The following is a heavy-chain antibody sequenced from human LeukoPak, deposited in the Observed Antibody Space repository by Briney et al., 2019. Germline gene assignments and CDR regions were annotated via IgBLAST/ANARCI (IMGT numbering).Heavy chain of an antibody. CDR2: ISGSGGST. J-gene: IGHJ6*02. CDR1: GFTFSIYA. CDR3: TRDANHYGGMDV. Sequence: GGSLRLSCAASGFTFSIYAMSWVPQAPGKGLEWVSAISGSGGSTYYADSVKGRFTISRDNSKNTLYLQMNSLRVEDTAVYYCTRDANHYGGMDVWGQGTTVTVSS. V-gene: IGHV3-23*01.